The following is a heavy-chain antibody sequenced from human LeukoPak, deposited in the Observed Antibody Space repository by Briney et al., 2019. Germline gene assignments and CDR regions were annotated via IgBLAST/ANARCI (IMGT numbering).Heavy chain of an antibody. CDR1: GFTFSTYA. D-gene: IGHD7-27*01. V-gene: IGHV3-30-3*01. J-gene: IGHJ3*02. CDR3: AREILTGYAFDI. Sequence: GGSLRLSCAASGFTFSTYAMHWVRQALGKGLEWVAFISYDGTNKYCADSVKGRFTISRDNSKNTLYLQMNSLRAEDTALYYCAREILTGYAFDIWGQGTMVTVSS. CDR2: ISYDGTNK.